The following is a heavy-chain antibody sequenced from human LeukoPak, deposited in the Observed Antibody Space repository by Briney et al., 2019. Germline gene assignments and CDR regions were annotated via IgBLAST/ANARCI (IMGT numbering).Heavy chain of an antibody. J-gene: IGHJ3*02. CDR3: ARPQSGTYHDAFDI. CDR1: GFTFSGYW. Sequence: PGGSLRLSCAASGFTFSGYWMTWVRQAPGKGLGWVANIKQVGRAKYYADSVKGRFTISRDNAKNSLYLQVNSLRAEDTAVYYGARPQSGTYHDAFDIWGQGTMVTVSS. D-gene: IGHD1-26*01. V-gene: IGHV3-7*01. CDR2: IKQVGRAK.